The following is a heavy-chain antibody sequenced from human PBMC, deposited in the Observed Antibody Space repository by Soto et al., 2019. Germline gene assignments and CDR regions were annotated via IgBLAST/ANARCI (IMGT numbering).Heavy chain of an antibody. J-gene: IGHJ6*03. CDR3: ARGPYRRSYRWSPASKYYYYYMDV. CDR1: GYTFTGYY. V-gene: IGHV1-2*04. D-gene: IGHD1-26*01. CDR2: INPNSGGT. Sequence: ASVKVSCKASGYTFTGYYIHWVRQAPGQGLEWMGWINPNSGGTSYAQKFQDWVTMTRDTSISTASMELNILRSDDTAVYYCARGPYRRSYRWSPASKYYYYYMDVWGKGTTVTVSS.